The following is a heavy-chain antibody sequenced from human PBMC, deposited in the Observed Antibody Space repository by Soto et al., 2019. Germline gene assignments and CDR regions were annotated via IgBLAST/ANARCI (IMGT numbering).Heavy chain of an antibody. V-gene: IGHV3-48*02. J-gene: IGHJ4*02. CDR2: ISSSSSTI. CDR3: ARDKSGYSYGYFYY. D-gene: IGHD5-18*01. CDR1: GFTFSSYS. Sequence: GSLKLSCAASGFTFSSYSMNWVRQAPGKGLEWVSYISSSSSTIYYADSVKGRFTISRDNAKNSLYLQMNSLRDEDTAVYYCARDKSGYSYGYFYYWGQGTLVTVSS.